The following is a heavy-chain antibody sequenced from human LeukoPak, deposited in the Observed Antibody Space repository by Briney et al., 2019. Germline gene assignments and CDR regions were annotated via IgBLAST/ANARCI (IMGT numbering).Heavy chain of an antibody. CDR1: GGSISSGDYY. CDR3: ARAIVDTATNFDY. V-gene: IGHV4-30-4*01. CDR2: IYYSGST. Sequence: SETLSLTCTVSGGSISSGDYYWSWIRQPPGKGLEWIGYIYYSGSTYYNPSLESRVTISVDTSKNQFSLKLSSVTAADTAVYYCARAIVDTATNFDYWGQGTLVTVSS. J-gene: IGHJ4*02. D-gene: IGHD5-18*01.